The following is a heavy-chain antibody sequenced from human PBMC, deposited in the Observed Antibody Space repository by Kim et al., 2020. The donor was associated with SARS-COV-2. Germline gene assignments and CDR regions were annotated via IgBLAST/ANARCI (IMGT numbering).Heavy chain of an antibody. CDR2: INHSGST. CDR3: ARGNSNRGAFDY. V-gene: IGHV4-34*01. D-gene: IGHD4-4*01. Sequence: SETLSLTCAVYGESFSGYYWSWIRQPPGKGLEWIGEINHSGSTNYNPSLKSRVTISVDTSKNQFSLKLSSVTAADTAVYYCARGNSNRGAFDYWGQGTLV. J-gene: IGHJ4*02. CDR1: GESFSGYY.